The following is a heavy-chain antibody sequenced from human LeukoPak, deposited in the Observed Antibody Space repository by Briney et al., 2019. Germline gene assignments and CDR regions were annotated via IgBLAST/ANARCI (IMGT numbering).Heavy chain of an antibody. CDR1: GLAFGSYA. CDR2: LSASGANI. D-gene: IGHD3-22*01. V-gene: IGHV3-23*01. CDR3: AKVGDYYDRGGYYREYYFDS. J-gene: IGHJ4*02. Sequence: TGGSLRLSCAASGLAFGSYAMSWVRQAPGKGLEWVSSLSASGANIHYTDSVKGRFAISRDNSKNTLYLQMNSLRAEDTALYYCAKVGDYYDRGGYYREYYFDSWGRGTLVTVSS.